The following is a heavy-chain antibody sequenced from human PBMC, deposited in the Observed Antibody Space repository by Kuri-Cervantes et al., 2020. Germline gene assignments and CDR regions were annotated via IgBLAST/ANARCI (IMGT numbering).Heavy chain of an antibody. CDR2: INHSGST. V-gene: IGHV4-34*08. Sequence: GSLRLSCAASGFTFSAYSMTWVRQAPGKGLEWIGEINHSGSTNYNPSLKSRVTISVDTSKNQFSLKLSSVTAADTAVYYCATGWELRAWGQGTLVTVSS. CDR3: ATGWELRA. D-gene: IGHD1-7*01. CDR1: GFTFSAYS. J-gene: IGHJ5*02.